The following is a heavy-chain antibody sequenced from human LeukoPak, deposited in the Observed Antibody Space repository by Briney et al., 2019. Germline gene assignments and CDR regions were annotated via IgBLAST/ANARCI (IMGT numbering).Heavy chain of an antibody. Sequence: PGGSLRLSCAASGFTFSSYGMHWVRQAPGKGLEWVANIKQDGSEKYYVDSVKGRFTISRDNAKNSLYLQMNSLRAEDTAVYYCARESFLDALDIWGLGTMVTVSS. CDR2: IKQDGSEK. D-gene: IGHD3-16*02. CDR3: ARESFLDALDI. CDR1: GFTFSSYG. V-gene: IGHV3-7*01. J-gene: IGHJ3*02.